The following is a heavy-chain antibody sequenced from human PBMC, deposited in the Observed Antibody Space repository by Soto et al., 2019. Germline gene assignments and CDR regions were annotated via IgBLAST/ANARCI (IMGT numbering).Heavy chain of an antibody. CDR1: GGTFSSYA. J-gene: IGHJ4*02. Sequence: ASVKVSCKASGGTFSSYAISWVRQAPGQGLEWMGGIIPIFGTANYAQMFQGRVTITADKSTSTAYMELSSLRSEDTAVYYCARGLHSSSWYFHRDSRGYWGQGTLVTVSS. D-gene: IGHD6-13*01. V-gene: IGHV1-69*06. CDR3: ARGLHSSSWYFHRDSRGY. CDR2: IIPIFGTA.